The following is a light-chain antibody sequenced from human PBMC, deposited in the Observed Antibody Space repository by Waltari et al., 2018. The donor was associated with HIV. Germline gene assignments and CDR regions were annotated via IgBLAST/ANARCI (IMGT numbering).Light chain of an antibody. CDR1: SSDVGSYNL. CDR2: DVV. V-gene: IGLV2-23*02. CDR3: CSYAGGTNIV. J-gene: IGLJ2*01. Sequence: QSALTQPASVSGSPGQSIAISCTGTSSDVGSYNLVSWYQQHPGKAPKLMIYDVVKRPSGVSIRFSGSKSGNTASLTISGLQAEDEADYYCCSYAGGTNIVFGGGTKLTVL.